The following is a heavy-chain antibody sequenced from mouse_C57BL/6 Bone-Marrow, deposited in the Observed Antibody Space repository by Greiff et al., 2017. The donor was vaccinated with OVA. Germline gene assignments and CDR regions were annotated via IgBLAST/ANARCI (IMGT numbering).Heavy chain of an antibody. CDR1: GYTFTSYW. J-gene: IGHJ1*03. CDR2: IHPNSGST. Sequence: QVQLQQPGAELVKPGASVTLSCKASGYTFTSYWMHWVKQRPGQGLEWIGMIHPNSGSTNYNEKFKSKATLTVDKSSSTAYMQLSSLTSEDSAVYYCAGPSYWYFDVWGTGTTVTVSS. CDR3: AGPSYWYFDV. V-gene: IGHV1-64*01.